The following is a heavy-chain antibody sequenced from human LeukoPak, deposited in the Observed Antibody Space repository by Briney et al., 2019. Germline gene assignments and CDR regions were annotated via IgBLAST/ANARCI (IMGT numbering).Heavy chain of an antibody. CDR1: CASISTYY. D-gene: IGHD4-17*01. Sequence: PSEALSLTCTVSCASISTYYWSWIRQPPGKGLEWIGYIYYSGGTKYNPALQSRGSISVDTSKNQFYLKLSSVTAADTAIYCCVRVLDEDVDYGDYVPWFDPWGQGTLVTVSS. J-gene: IGHJ5*02. V-gene: IGHV4-59*01. CDR3: VRVLDEDVDYGDYVPWFDP. CDR2: IYYSGGT.